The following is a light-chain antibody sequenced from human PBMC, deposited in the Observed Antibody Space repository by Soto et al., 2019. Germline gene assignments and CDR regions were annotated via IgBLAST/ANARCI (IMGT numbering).Light chain of an antibody. CDR1: SCNIGNNY. CDR3: CTWDRSMSAVV. Sequence: QSALTQPAAVSGSPGQTVTISCSGSSCNIGNNYVFWCQQLPGTAPKILIYYNNKRRSGIPDRCSGSTSGTSAALVITGLQHGDEDDYYYCTWDRSMSAVVFGGGTKLTVL. CDR2: YNN. V-gene: IGLV1-51*01. J-gene: IGLJ2*01.